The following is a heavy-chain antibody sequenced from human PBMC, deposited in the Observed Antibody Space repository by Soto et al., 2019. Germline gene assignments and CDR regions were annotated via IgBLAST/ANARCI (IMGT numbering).Heavy chain of an antibody. CDR2: ISYDGSNK. Sequence: GGSLRLSCAASGFTFSSYGMHWVRQAPGKGLEWVAVISYDGSNKYYADSVKGRFTISRDNSKNTLYLQMNSLRAEDTAVYYCAKDLGGDYGDGYYYYYMDVWGKGTTVTVSS. V-gene: IGHV3-30*18. D-gene: IGHD4-17*01. J-gene: IGHJ6*03. CDR3: AKDLGGDYGDGYYYYYMDV. CDR1: GFTFSSYG.